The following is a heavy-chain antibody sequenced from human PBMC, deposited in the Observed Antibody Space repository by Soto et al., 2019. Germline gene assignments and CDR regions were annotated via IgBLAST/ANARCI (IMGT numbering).Heavy chain of an antibody. J-gene: IGHJ5*02. CDR3: TTNYYDTSGYDNWFDP. CDR2: IRSKAYGGTT. D-gene: IGHD3-22*01. CDR1: GFTFGDYA. Sequence: GGSLRLSCTASGFTFGDYAMSWFRQAPGEGLEWVGFIRSKAYGGTTVYAASVKGRFTISRDDSKSIAYLQMNSLKTEDTAVYYCTTNYYDTSGYDNWFDPWGQGTLVTVSS. V-gene: IGHV3-49*03.